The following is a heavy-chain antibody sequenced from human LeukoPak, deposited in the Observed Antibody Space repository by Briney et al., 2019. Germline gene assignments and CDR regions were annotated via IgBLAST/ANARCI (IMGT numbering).Heavy chain of an antibody. CDR2: IYTSGST. CDR1: GGSISSGSYY. J-gene: IGHJ4*02. CDR3: ARVSGYDWESFYDY. D-gene: IGHD5-12*01. V-gene: IGHV4-61*02. Sequence: PSETLSLTCTVSGGSISSGSYYWSWLRQPAGKGLEWIGRIYTSGSTNYNPSLKSRVTISVDTSKNQFSLKLSSVTAADTAMYYCARVSGYDWESFYDYWGQGSLVTVSS.